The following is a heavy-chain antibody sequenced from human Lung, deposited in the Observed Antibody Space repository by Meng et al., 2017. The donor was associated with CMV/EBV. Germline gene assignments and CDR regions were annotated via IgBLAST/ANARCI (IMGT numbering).Heavy chain of an antibody. J-gene: IGHJ5*02. D-gene: IGHD3-10*01. CDR3: ARGSRPYYYGSGSPLDP. Sequence: SCAASGFIFSDYYMTWIRQAPGKGLEWVSYISSSGRTIYYADSVKGRFTISRDDAKNSLFLQMNSLGADDTAVYSCARGSRPYYYGSGSPLDPWXQGTXVTVSS. CDR2: ISSSGRTI. V-gene: IGHV3-11*01. CDR1: GFIFSDYY.